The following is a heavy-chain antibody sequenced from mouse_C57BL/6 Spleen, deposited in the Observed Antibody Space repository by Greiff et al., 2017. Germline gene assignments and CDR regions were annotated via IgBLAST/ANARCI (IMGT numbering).Heavy chain of an antibody. D-gene: IGHD2-1*01. V-gene: IGHV1-82*01. CDR3: AATNHWYFDV. J-gene: IGHJ1*03. CDR2: IYPGDGDT. Sequence: VQLQQSGPELVKPGASVKISCKASGYAFSSSWMNWVKQRPGKGLEWIGRIYPGDGDTNYNGKFKGKATLTADKSSSTAYMQLSILTSEDSAVYFCAATNHWYFDVWGTGTTVTVSS. CDR1: GYAFSSSW.